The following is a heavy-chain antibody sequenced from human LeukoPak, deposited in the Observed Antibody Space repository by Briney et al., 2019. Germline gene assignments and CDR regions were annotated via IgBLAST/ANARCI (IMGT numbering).Heavy chain of an antibody. CDR2: IIPIFGTA. V-gene: IGHV1-69*01. CDR1: GGTFSSYA. J-gene: IGHJ3*02. Sequence: ASVKVSCKASGGTFSSYAISWVRQAPGQGLEWMGGIIPIFGTANYAQKFQGRVTITADESTSTAYMELSSLRSEDTAVYYCARGVGEAGTPDAFDIWGQGTMVTVSS. CDR3: ARGVGEAGTPDAFDI. D-gene: IGHD1-1*01.